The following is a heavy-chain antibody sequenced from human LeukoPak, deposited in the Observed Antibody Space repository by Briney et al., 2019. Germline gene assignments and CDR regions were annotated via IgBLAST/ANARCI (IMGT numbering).Heavy chain of an antibody. CDR1: GFTFSSSW. V-gene: IGHV3-7*01. CDR3: ARPGLYCSGAMCYPFEN. D-gene: IGHD2-15*01. Sequence: PGGSLRLSCEASGFTFSSSWMTWVRQAPGKGLEWVANIKQDGREEYYLDSVKGRFTISRDNAKNSLFLQMDNLRVEDTAVYYCARPGLYCSGAMCYPFENWGQGTLVTVSS. J-gene: IGHJ4*02. CDR2: IKQDGREE.